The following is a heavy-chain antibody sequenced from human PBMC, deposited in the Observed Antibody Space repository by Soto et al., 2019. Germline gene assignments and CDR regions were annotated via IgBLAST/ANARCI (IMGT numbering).Heavy chain of an antibody. V-gene: IGHV3-30-3*01. D-gene: IGHD1-26*01. J-gene: IGHJ4*02. Sequence: PGGSLRLSCAASGFTFSSYAMHWVCQAPGKGLEWVAVISYDGSNKYYADSVKGRFTISRDNSKNTLYLQMNSLRAEDTAVYYCATMSVPNSIVGATGPYWGQGTLVTVSS. CDR3: ATMSVPNSIVGATGPY. CDR1: GFTFSSYA. CDR2: ISYDGSNK.